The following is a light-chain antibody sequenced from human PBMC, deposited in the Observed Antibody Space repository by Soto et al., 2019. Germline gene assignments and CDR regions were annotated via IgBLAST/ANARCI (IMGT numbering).Light chain of an antibody. Sequence: QSALTQPAYVSGSPGQSITISCTGTSSDIGAYNYVSWYQQHPGKAPKLMIYDVNIRPSGVSNRFSGSKSGNTASLTISGLQAEDEADYYCTSWTTSTTMIFGGGTKVTV. V-gene: IGLV2-14*03. CDR2: DVN. CDR1: SSDIGAYNY. J-gene: IGLJ2*01. CDR3: TSWTTSTTMI.